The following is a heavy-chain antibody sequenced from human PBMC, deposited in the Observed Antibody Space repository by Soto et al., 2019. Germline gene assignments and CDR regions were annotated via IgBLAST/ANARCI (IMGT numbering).Heavy chain of an antibody. D-gene: IGHD3-22*01. CDR3: AAHSDYYGSSAYYWQ. V-gene: IGHV4-39*01. Sequence: QLQLQESGPGLMKPSETLSLTCTVSGGSISSSSHYWGWIRQPPGKGLEWIGSIYYSGSTYYNPSFKSRVTRAVDTSKNQGALRLSSVTAADTAVFYCAAHSDYYGSSAYYWQWGQGTRVTVSA. CDR2: IYYSGST. J-gene: IGHJ3*01. CDR1: GGSISSSSHY.